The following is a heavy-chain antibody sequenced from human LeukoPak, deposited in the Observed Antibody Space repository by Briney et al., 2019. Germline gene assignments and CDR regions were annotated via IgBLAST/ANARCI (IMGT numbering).Heavy chain of an antibody. V-gene: IGHV1-24*01. CDR1: GYTLTELS. CDR2: FDPEDGET. CDR3: ATTGGTYYYGSGSHNWFDP. Sequence: ASVKVSCKVSGYTLTELSMHWVRQAPGKGLEWMGGFDPEDGETIYAQKFQGRVTMTEDTSTDTAYMELSSLRSEDTAVYYCATTGGTYYYGSGSHNWFDPWGQGTLVTVSS. J-gene: IGHJ5*02. D-gene: IGHD3-10*01.